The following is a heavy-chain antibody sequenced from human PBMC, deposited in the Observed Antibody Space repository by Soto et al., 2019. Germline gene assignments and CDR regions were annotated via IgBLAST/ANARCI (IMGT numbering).Heavy chain of an antibody. CDR2: MNPNSGNT. CDR1: GYTFTSYH. CDR3: ARGHISSTKNWLDP. J-gene: IGHJ5*02. Sequence: GASVKVSCKGSGYTFTSYHINWVRQATGQGLEWMGWMNPNSGNTGYAQTLQGRVTMTWDNSISTAYMELSSLRFEDTAMYYCARGHISSTKNWLDPWGQGTLVTVSS. V-gene: IGHV1-8*01. D-gene: IGHD6-6*01.